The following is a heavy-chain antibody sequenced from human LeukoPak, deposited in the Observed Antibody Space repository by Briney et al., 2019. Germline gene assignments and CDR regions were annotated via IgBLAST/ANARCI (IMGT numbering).Heavy chain of an antibody. CDR2: INPTNGDT. CDR1: GYTFTAYY. J-gene: IGHJ4*02. Sequence: ASVKVSCKASGYTFTAYYLHWVRQAPGQGLEWMGWINPTNGDTRYTQRFQGRVTMTRDTSISTAYMEMRGLTSDDTAVYYCAKDRGSTSCNDYWGQGTLVTVSS. CDR3: AKDRGSTSCNDY. V-gene: IGHV1-2*02. D-gene: IGHD2-2*01.